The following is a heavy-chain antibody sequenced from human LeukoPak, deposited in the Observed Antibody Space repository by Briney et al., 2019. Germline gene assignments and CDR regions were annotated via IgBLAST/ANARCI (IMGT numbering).Heavy chain of an antibody. CDR1: GGSISGFY. D-gene: IGHD4-11*01. J-gene: IGHJ4*02. CDR2: MDTSGST. V-gene: IGHV4-4*08. CDR3: ARAYSKGGGFDF. Sequence: SQTLSLTCTAAGGSISGFYWSWIRQPPGRGLEWIGYMDTSGSTTYNPSLKSRVTISVDTSKNQFSLKLSPVTAADTAVYYCARAYSKGGGFDFWGQGTLVTVSS.